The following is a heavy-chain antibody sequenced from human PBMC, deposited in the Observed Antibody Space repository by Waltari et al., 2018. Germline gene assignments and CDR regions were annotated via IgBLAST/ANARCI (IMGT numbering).Heavy chain of an antibody. CDR2: INHSGRT. V-gene: IGHV4-34*01. D-gene: IGHD5-12*01. J-gene: IGHJ4*02. CDR1: GGSFSGYY. Sequence: QVQLQQWGAGLLKPSETLSLTCAVYGGSFSGYYWSWIRQPPGKGLEWIGEINHSGRTNEHPALKSRVTISVDTSKNQFSLKRSSVTAADTALYYCARENRVYSGYEFLGAPKYYFDYWGQGTLVTVSS. CDR3: ARENRVYSGYEFLGAPKYYFDY.